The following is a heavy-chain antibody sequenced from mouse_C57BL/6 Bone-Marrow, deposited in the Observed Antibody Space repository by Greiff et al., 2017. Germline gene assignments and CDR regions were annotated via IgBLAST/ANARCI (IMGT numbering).Heavy chain of an antibody. V-gene: IGHV5-4*01. CDR1: GFTFSSYA. CDR2: ISDGGSYT. D-gene: IGHD2-4*01. CDR3: ARDRDMILYDAMDY. J-gene: IGHJ4*01. Sequence: EVKLVESGGGLVKPGGSLKLSCAASGFTFSSYAMSWVRQTPEKRLEWVATISDGGSYTYYPDNVKGRFTISRDNAKNNLYLQMSHLKSEDTAMYYCARDRDMILYDAMDYWGQGTSVTVSS.